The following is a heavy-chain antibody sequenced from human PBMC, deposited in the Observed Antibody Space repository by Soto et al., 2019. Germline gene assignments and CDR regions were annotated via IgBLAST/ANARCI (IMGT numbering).Heavy chain of an antibody. D-gene: IGHD1-1*01. CDR2: IKSKTDGGTT. CDR1: GFTFSNAW. J-gene: IGHJ6*02. V-gene: IGHV3-15*01. Sequence: EVQLVESGGGLVKPGGSLRLSCAASGFTFSNAWMSWVRQAPGKGLEWVGRIKSKTDGGTTDYAAPVKGRFTISRDDSKNTLYLQMNSLKTEDTAVYYCTTDQGQSYHWNAIYSSGMDVWGQGTTVTVSS. CDR3: TTDQGQSYHWNAIYSSGMDV.